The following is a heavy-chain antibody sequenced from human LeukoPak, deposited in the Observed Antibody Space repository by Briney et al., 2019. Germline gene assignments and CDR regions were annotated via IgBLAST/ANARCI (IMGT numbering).Heavy chain of an antibody. J-gene: IGHJ3*02. CDR2: IRGDNSV. D-gene: IGHD5-12*01. Sequence: GGSLRLSCAASGFTLSTSEMNWVRQAPGKGLEWVSHIRGDNSVLYADSVKGRFTISSDKATNSVYLEMNSLRAEDTAVYYCAREVVTEAIYSGYDAIDIWGQGTTVTVSS. CDR3: AREVVTEAIYSGYDAIDI. CDR1: GFTLSTSE. V-gene: IGHV3-48*03.